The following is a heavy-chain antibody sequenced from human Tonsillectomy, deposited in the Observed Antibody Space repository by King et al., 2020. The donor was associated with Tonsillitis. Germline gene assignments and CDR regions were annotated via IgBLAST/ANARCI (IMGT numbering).Heavy chain of an antibody. V-gene: IGHV3-23*04. CDR1: GFTFSSYD. CDR3: AKHVQYSWSVYDY. J-gene: IGHJ4*02. Sequence: VQLVESGGGLVQPGGSLRLSCAASGFTFSSYDMSWVRQAPGKGLEWVSDISGRGGSTYYADSVKGRFTISRDNHKNTLYLKMNSLRAEDTAVYYCAKHVQYSWSVYDYWGQGTLVTVSS. CDR2: ISGRGGST. D-gene: IGHD5-18*01.